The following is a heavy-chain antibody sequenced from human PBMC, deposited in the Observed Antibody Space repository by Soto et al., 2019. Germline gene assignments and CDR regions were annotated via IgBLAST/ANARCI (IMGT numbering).Heavy chain of an antibody. D-gene: IGHD3-10*01. V-gene: IGHV6-1*01. Sequence: SHTLSLTCAISGDSVSSNSAGWNLIRQSPSRGLEWLGRTYYKSKWNNDYSLSVKSRITINPDTSKNQFSLHLYSVTPEDTAVYHGTAITWFRGREGWGAGTTVTVSS. CDR3: TAITWFRGREG. J-gene: IGHJ6*02. CDR1: GDSVSSNSAG. CDR2: TYYKSKWNN.